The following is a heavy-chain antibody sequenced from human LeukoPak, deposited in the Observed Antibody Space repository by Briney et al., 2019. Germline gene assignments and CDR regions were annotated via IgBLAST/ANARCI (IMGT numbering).Heavy chain of an antibody. D-gene: IGHD2-15*01. CDR1: GGTFSSYA. V-gene: IGHV1-69*06. Sequence: ASVKVSCKASGGTFSSYAISWVRQAPGQGLEWMGGIIPIFGTANYAQKFRGRVTITADKSTRTAYMELSSLRSEDTAVYYCARPVLGDGTVAAQFEHWGQGTLVTVSS. CDR2: IIPIFGTA. CDR3: ARPVLGDGTVAAQFEH. J-gene: IGHJ4*02.